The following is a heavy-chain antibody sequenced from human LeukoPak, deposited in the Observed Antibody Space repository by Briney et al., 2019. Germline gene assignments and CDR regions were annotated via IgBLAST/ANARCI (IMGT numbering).Heavy chain of an antibody. CDR2: ISESGGAT. CDR1: GFIFSHSA. J-gene: IGHJ4*01. V-gene: IGHV3-23*01. CDR3: ATVRVGLLVFTC. D-gene: IGHD2-21*01. Sequence: GGSLRLSCAASGFIFSHSAITWVRQTPGKGLEWVSGISESGGATYYAGSAKGRFTISRDNSKNTLYLQMNSLRSDDTAVYYCATVRVGLLVFTCWGQGALVTVSS.